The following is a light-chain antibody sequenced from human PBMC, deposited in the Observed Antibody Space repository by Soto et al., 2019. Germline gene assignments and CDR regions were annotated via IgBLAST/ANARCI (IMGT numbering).Light chain of an antibody. CDR1: QSVYSN. J-gene: IGKJ5*01. CDR2: HTS. CDR3: QHFGGSLPVT. V-gene: IGKV3-20*01. Sequence: EIVMTQSPATLSVSPGERATLSCRASQSVYSNLAWYQQKPGQAPRFLIFHTSLRPTGIPDRFSGSGSGTDFTLTISRLEPEEFAVYYCQHFGGSLPVTFGQGTRRASK.